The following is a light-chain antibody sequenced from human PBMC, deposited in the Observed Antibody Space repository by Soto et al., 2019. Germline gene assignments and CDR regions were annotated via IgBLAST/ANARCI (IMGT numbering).Light chain of an antibody. J-gene: IGKJ5*01. CDR1: QSVSSSY. CDR3: QQYGNSPIT. CDR2: DAS. Sequence: EIVLTQPPGTLSLSPGERATLSCRASQSVSSSYLDWYQQKPGQAPRLLIYDASIRATGIPDRFSGSGSGTDFTLTISRLEPEDFAVDYCQQYGNSPITFGQGTRLDMK. V-gene: IGKV3-20*01.